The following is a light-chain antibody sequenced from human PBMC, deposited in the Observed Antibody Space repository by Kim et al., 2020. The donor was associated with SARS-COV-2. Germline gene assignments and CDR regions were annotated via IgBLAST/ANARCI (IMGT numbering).Light chain of an antibody. CDR2: GKN. V-gene: IGLV3-19*01. CDR1: SLRSYY. CDR3: NSRDSSGNHVV. J-gene: IGLJ2*01. Sequence: ALGQTVRTTCKGDSLRSYYARWYQQKPGQAPVLVIYGKNNRPSGIPDRFSGSSSGNTASLTITGAQAEDEADYYCNSRDSSGNHVVFGGGTQLTVL.